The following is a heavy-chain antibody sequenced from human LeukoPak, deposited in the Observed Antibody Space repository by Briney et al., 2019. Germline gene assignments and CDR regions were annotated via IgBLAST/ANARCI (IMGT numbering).Heavy chain of an antibody. V-gene: IGHV3-48*04. CDR3: ARTVTAYFDY. Sequence: GGSLRLSCAASGFTFNNYIMSWVRQAPGKGLEWVSYISSSSSTIYYADSVKGRFTISRDNAKNSLYLQMNSLRAEDTAVYYCARTVTAYFDYWGQGTLVTVSS. CDR1: GFTFNNYI. CDR2: ISSSSSTI. J-gene: IGHJ4*02. D-gene: IGHD2-21*02.